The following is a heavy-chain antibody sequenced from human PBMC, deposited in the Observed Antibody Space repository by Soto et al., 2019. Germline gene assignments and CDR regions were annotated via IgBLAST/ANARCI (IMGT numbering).Heavy chain of an antibody. V-gene: IGHV3-9*01. CDR2: ISWNSGSI. CDR3: AKDKVGSGWFNWFDP. D-gene: IGHD6-19*01. CDR1: GFTFDDYA. J-gene: IGHJ5*02. Sequence: GGSLRLSCAASGFTFDDYAMHWVRQAPGKGLEWVSGISWNSGSIGYADSVKGRFTISRDNAKNSLYLQMNSLRAEDTALYYCAKDKVGSGWFNWFDPWGQGTLVTVSS.